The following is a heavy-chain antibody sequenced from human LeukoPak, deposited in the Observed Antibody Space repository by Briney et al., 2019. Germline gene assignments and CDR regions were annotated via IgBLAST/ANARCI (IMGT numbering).Heavy chain of an antibody. CDR2: ISGSGGST. CDR1: GFTFSSYA. J-gene: IGHJ5*02. CDR3: AKDQRSLEAGWFDP. D-gene: IGHD1-1*01. V-gene: IGHV3-23*01. Sequence: PGGSLRLSCAASGFTFSSYAMSWVHQAPGKGLEWVSPISGSGGSTYYADSVKGRFTISRDNSKNTLYLQMNSLRAEDTAVYYCAKDQRSLEAGWFDPWGQGTLVTVSS.